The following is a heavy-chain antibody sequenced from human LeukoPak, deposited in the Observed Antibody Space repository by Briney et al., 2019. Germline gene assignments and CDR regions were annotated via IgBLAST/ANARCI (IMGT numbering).Heavy chain of an antibody. V-gene: IGHV3-53*01. Sequence: GGSLRLSCAASGFTVSSNYMSWVRQAPGKGLEWVSVIYSGGSTYYADSVKGRFTISRDNSKNTLYLQMSSLRAEDTAVYYCARYCSGASCYSGVDYWGQGTLVPVSS. J-gene: IGHJ4*02. D-gene: IGHD2-15*01. CDR1: GFTVSSNY. CDR3: ARYCSGASCYSGVDY. CDR2: IYSGGST.